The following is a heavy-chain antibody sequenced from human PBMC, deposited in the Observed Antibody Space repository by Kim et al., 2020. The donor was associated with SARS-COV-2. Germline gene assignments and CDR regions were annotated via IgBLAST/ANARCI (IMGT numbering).Heavy chain of an antibody. J-gene: IGHJ5*02. Sequence: SVKVSCKASGGTFSSYAISWVRQAPGQGLEWMGGIIPIFGTANYAQKFQGRVTITADESTSTAYMELSSLRSEDTAVYYCARDRERFYYGSGSYSSRFDPWGQGTLVTVSS. CDR1: GGTFSSYA. D-gene: IGHD3-10*01. CDR3: ARDRERFYYGSGSYSSRFDP. V-gene: IGHV1-69*13. CDR2: IIPIFGTA.